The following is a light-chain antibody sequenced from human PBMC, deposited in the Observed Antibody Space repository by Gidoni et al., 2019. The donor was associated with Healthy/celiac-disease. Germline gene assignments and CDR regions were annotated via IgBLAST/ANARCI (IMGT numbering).Light chain of an antibody. V-gene: IGKV1-5*03. J-gene: IGKJ1*01. Sequence: DIQMTQSPSTLSASVGDRVTITCRANQSISSWLAWYQQKPGKAPKLLIYKASSLESGVPSRFSGSGSGTEFTLTISSLQPDDFATYYGQQYNRGWTFGQGTKVEIK. CDR3: QQYNRGWT. CDR1: QSISSW. CDR2: KAS.